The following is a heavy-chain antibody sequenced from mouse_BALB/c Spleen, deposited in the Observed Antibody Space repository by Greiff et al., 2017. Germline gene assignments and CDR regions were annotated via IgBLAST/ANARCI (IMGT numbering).Heavy chain of an antibody. CDR3: ARGDYYGSSSYWYFDV. CDR2: ISCYNGAT. CDR1: GYSFTGYT. V-gene: IGHV1S135*01. J-gene: IGHJ1*01. Sequence: EVQLQQSGPELVKPGASMKISCKASGYSFTGYTMNWVKQSHGKSLEWIGYISCYNGATSYNQKFKGKATFTVDTSSSTAYMQFNSLTSEDSAVYYCARGDYYGSSSYWYFDVWGAGTTVTVSS. D-gene: IGHD1-1*01.